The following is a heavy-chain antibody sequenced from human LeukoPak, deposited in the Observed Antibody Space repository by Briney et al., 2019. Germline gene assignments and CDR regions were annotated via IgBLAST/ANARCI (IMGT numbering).Heavy chain of an antibody. CDR1: GFTFSSYW. J-gene: IGHJ4*02. Sequence: GGSLRLSCAASGFTFSSYWMSWVRQAPGKGLEWVANIKQDGSEKYYVDSVKGRFTISRDNAKNSLYLQMNSLRAEDTALYYCAKDLSMYSGYDSYFDYWGQGTLVTVSS. D-gene: IGHD5-12*01. CDR2: IKQDGSEK. V-gene: IGHV3-7*03. CDR3: AKDLSMYSGYDSYFDY.